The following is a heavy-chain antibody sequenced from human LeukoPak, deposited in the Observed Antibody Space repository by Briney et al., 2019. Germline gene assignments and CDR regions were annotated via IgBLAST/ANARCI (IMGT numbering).Heavy chain of an antibody. CDR2: IYYSGST. CDR3: ARHRRSSWPHWYFDL. D-gene: IGHD6-13*01. V-gene: IGHV4-59*01. Sequence: SETLSLTCTVSGGSISSYHWSWIRQPPGKGLEWIGYIYYSGSTNYNPSLKSRVTISVDTSKNQFSLKLSSVTAADTAVYYCARHRRSSWPHWYFDLWGRGTLVTVSS. CDR1: GGSISSYH. J-gene: IGHJ2*01.